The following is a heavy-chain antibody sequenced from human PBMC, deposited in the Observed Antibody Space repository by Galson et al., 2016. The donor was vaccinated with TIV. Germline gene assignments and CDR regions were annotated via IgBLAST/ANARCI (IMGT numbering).Heavy chain of an antibody. CDR1: GYIFTSYW. CDR2: IYPGDSDT. Sequence: QSGAEVKKPGESLKISCKGSGYIFTSYWVGWVRQMPGKGPEWMGIIYPGDSDTRYSPSFQGQVTISADKSINTAFLQWSSLKASDTAIYYCARAFKPQLSGSGAAHGGSDVWGQGTLVTVSS. V-gene: IGHV5-51*01. CDR3: ARAFKPQLSGSGAAHGGSDV. J-gene: IGHJ3*01. D-gene: IGHD2-15*01.